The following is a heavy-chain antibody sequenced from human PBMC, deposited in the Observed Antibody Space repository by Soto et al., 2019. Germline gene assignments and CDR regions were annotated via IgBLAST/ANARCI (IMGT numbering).Heavy chain of an antibody. J-gene: IGHJ3*02. Sequence: GASVKVSCKASGGTFSSYAISWVLQAPGQGLERMGWIIPIFGTANYAQKFQGRVTITADKSTSTAYMELSSLRSEDTAVYYCARAPTGYCSSTSCYRANRYAFDIWGQGTMVTVSS. CDR2: IIPIFGTA. CDR1: GGTFSSYA. CDR3: ARAPTGYCSSTSCYRANRYAFDI. D-gene: IGHD2-2*01. V-gene: IGHV1-69*06.